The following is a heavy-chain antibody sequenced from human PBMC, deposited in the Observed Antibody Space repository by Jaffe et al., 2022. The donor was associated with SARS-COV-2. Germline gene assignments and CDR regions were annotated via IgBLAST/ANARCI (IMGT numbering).Heavy chain of an antibody. CDR2: ISWNSGSI. V-gene: IGHV3-9*01. CDR1: GFTFDDYA. D-gene: IGHD1-1*01. Sequence: EVQLVESGGGLVQPGRSLRLSCAASGFTFDDYAMHWVRQAPGKGLEWVSGISWNSGSIGYADSVKGRFTISRDNAKNSLYLQMNSLRAEDTALYYCAKDKGTYALDAFDIWGQGTMVTVSS. CDR3: AKDKGTYALDAFDI. J-gene: IGHJ3*02.